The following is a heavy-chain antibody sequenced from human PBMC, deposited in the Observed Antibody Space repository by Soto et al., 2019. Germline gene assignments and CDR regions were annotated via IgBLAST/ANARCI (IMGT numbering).Heavy chain of an antibody. CDR2: ISYDGSNK. J-gene: IGHJ4*02. CDR1: GFTFSRSA. V-gene: IGHV3-30-3*01. Sequence: HPGGSLRLSCAGSGFTFSRSAMHWVRQAPGKGLEWVAVISYDGSNKYYADSVKGRFTISRDNSKNTLYLQMSSLRPDDTAVYYCGGSTGYYNPLDYWGQGTLVTVSS. D-gene: IGHD3-9*01. CDR3: GGSTGYYNPLDY.